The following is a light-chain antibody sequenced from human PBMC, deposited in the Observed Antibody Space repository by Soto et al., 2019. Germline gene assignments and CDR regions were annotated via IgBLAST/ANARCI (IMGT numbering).Light chain of an antibody. Sequence: EVVLTQSPGTLSLSPEERATLSCRASQSVSSSYLAWYRQKPGQAPRLLIYGASSRATGFPDRFSGTGSGTDFTLTISRLQPEDFAVYYCQYYGNSPKLTFGGGTRWIS. CDR1: QSVSSSY. V-gene: IGKV3-20*01. CDR3: QYYGNSPKLT. J-gene: IGKJ4*01. CDR2: GAS.